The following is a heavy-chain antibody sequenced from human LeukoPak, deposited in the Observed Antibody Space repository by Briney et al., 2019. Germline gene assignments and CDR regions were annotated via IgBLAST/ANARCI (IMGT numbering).Heavy chain of an antibody. J-gene: IGHJ3*02. V-gene: IGHV3-23*01. Sequence: GGSLRLSCAASGFTFNNYAMNWVRQAPGKGLEWVSAVSDSGSGTYYADSVKGRCTISRDNSKNTLYLQMNGLRAEDTAVYYCARSKNSSGWYFAFDIWGQGTMVTVSS. CDR3: ARSKNSSGWYFAFDI. D-gene: IGHD6-19*01. CDR2: VSDSGSGT. CDR1: GFTFNNYA.